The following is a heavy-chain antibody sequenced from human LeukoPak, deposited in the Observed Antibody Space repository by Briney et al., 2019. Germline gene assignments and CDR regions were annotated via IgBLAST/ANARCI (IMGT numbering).Heavy chain of an antibody. CDR1: GGSINSSNYY. V-gene: IGHV4-39*07. CDR2: IYYTGST. Sequence: SETLSLTCTVSGGSINSSNYYWDWIRQPPGKGLEWIGTIYYTGSTYCNPSLKSRVTISVDTPQNQFSLKLSSVTAADTAVYYCAREYSSSGPAFDIWGQGTMVTVSS. D-gene: IGHD6-13*01. J-gene: IGHJ3*02. CDR3: AREYSSSGPAFDI.